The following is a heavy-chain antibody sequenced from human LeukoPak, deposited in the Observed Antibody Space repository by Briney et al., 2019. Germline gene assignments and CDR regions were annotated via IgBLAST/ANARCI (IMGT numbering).Heavy chain of an antibody. CDR1: GGTFSSYA. J-gene: IGHJ6*02. V-gene: IGHV1-69*04. D-gene: IGHD2-2*01. CDR2: IIPILGIA. Sequence: SVKVSCKASGGTFSSYAISWVRQAPGQGLEWMGRIIPILGIANYAQKFQGRVTITADKSTSTTYMELSSLRSEDTAVYYCARVVVVPAATHYYYYGMDVWGQGTTVTVSS. CDR3: ARVVVVPAATHYYYYGMDV.